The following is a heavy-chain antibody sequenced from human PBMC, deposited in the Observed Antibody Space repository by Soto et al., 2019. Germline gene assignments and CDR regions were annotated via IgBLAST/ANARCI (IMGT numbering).Heavy chain of an antibody. CDR1: GGSISSYY. CDR3: ARGYDFWSGYYGFDY. D-gene: IGHD3-3*01. V-gene: IGHV4-59*01. J-gene: IGHJ4*02. Sequence: SETLSLTCTVSGGSISSYYWSWIRQPPGTGLGWIGYIYYSGSTNYNPSLKSRVTISVDTSKNQFSLKLSSVTAADTAVYYCARGYDFWSGYYGFDYWGQGTLVTVSS. CDR2: IYYSGST.